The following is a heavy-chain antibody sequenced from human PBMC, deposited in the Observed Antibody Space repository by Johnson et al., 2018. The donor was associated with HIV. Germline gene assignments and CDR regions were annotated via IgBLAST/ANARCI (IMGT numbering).Heavy chain of an antibody. D-gene: IGHD3-10*01. CDR2: FNWNGGSI. CDR1: GFTFSSYS. CDR3: GKGQSRYLVDAFDI. V-gene: IGHV3-9*01. J-gene: IGHJ3*02. Sequence: VQLVESGGGVVQPGGSLRLSCAASGFTFSSYSMSWVRQAPGKGLEWVSSFNWNGGSIGYADSVKGRFTIASDNSKNSLYLQMNSLSAEDTALYYCGKGQSRYLVDAFDIWGQGTMVTVSS.